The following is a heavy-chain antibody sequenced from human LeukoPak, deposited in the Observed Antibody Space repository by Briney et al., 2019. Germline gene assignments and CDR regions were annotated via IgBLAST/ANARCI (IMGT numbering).Heavy chain of an antibody. D-gene: IGHD1-26*01. CDR3: ARGGIVGSRTNWFDP. CDR2: IYYIGST. Sequence: PSGTLSLSCTVSGGSIRSYYWSWIRQPPGKGLECIGYIYYIGSTNYNPSLKSRVTISLDTSKSQFSLKLTSVTPADTAVYYCARGGIVGSRTNWFDPWGQGILVTVSS. V-gene: IGHV4-59*01. J-gene: IGHJ5*02. CDR1: GGSIRSYY.